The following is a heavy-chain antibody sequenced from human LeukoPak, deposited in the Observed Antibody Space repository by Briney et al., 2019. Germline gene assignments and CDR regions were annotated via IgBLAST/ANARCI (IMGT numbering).Heavy chain of an antibody. J-gene: IGHJ4*02. CDR1: GGNLGNYA. CDR2: IVPIFGST. D-gene: IGHD1-26*01. V-gene: IGHV1-69*06. Sequence: SVTVSCKASGGNLGNYAISWVRQAPGQGVEGMGRIVPIFGSTNFAQKFQDRLTIAADKATNTLYLELTNLRSDDTAVYYCAREPGGVRRYFDYWDQGTLVTVSS. CDR3: AREPGGVRRYFDY.